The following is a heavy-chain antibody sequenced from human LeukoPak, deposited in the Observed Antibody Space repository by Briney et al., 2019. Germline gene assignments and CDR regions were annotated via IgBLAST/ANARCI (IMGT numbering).Heavy chain of an antibody. Sequence: GSLRLSCAASGFTFSSYGMSWVRQAPGKGLEWVSAISGSGGSTYYADSVKGRFTISRDNSKNTLFLQMNSLRAEDTAVYYCAKDFAQEGTHSVDYWGQGTVVTVSS. CDR3: AKDFAQEGTHSVDY. CDR1: GFTFSSYG. J-gene: IGHJ4*02. V-gene: IGHV3-23*01. CDR2: ISGSGGST. D-gene: IGHD3-10*01.